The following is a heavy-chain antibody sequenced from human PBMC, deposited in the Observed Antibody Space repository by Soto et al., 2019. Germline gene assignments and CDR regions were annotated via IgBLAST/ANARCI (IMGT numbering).Heavy chain of an antibody. J-gene: IGHJ4*02. CDR2: IYYSGST. D-gene: IGHD3-10*01. V-gene: IGHV4-61*01. CDR3: SRSNYYGSGSYFDY. Sequence: PSETLSLTCTVSVGSVSSGSYYWSWIRQPPGKGLEWIGYIYYSGSTNYNPSLKSRVTISVDTSKNQFSLKLSSVTAADTAVYYCSRSNYYGSGSYFDYWGQGTLVTVSS. CDR1: VGSVSSGSYY.